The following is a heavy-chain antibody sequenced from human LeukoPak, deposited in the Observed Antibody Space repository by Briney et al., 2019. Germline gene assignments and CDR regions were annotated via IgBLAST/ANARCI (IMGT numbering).Heavy chain of an antibody. CDR2: IKEDGSDK. CDR1: GFIFNKYW. Sequence: GGSLRLSCAASGFIFNKYWMTWVRQAPGKGLEWVADIKEDGSDKYYVDSVKGRFTFSRDNAKNSVFLQMNNLRVGDTALYYCARSSAWRAYQDYWGQGTLVTVPS. V-gene: IGHV3-7*01. J-gene: IGHJ4*02. CDR3: ARSSAWRAYQDY. D-gene: IGHD6-19*01.